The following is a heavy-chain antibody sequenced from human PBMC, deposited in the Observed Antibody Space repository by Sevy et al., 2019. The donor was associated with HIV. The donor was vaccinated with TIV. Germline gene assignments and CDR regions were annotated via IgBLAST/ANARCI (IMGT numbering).Heavy chain of an antibody. V-gene: IGHV2-5*02. CDR3: AHRRPLYFYGSYDFDY. Sequence: SGPTLVKPTQTLTLTCSFSGLSLTTSGVGVGWIRQPPGEALEWLALIYWDDDKRYSPSLKTRLAISKDTSKNQVVLTMTHMDPVDTATYYCAHRRPLYFYGSYDFDYWGQGTLVTVSS. CDR1: GLSLTTSGVG. J-gene: IGHJ4*02. CDR2: IYWDDDK. D-gene: IGHD3-10*01.